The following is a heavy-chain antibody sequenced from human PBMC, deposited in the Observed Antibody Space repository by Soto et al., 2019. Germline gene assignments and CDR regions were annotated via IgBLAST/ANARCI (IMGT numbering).Heavy chain of an antibody. CDR1: GGSISSYY. CDR2: IFYSGST. D-gene: IGHD6-13*01. Sequence: SETLSLTCTVSGGSISSYYWSWIRQPPGKGLEWIGYIFYSGSTNYNPSLKSRVTISVDTSKNQFSLKLSSVTAADTAVYYCARRYSSSFDYWGQGTLVTVSS. V-gene: IGHV4-59*08. CDR3: ARRYSSSFDY. J-gene: IGHJ4*02.